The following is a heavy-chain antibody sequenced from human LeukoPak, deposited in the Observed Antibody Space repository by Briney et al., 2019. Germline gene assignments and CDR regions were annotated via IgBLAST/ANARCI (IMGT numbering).Heavy chain of an antibody. D-gene: IGHD3-22*01. CDR3: AKKGRYYDSSGYYSLDY. J-gene: IGHJ4*02. CDR2: ISGSGGST. Sequence: GGSLRLSCAASGFTFSSYAMSWVRQAPGKGLEWVPAISGSGGSTYYADSVKGRFTISRDNSKNTLYLQMNSLRAEDTAVYYCAKKGRYYDSSGYYSLDYWGQGTLVTVSS. V-gene: IGHV3-23*01. CDR1: GFTFSSYA.